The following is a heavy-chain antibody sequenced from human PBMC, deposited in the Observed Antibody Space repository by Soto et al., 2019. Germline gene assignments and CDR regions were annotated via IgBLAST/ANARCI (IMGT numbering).Heavy chain of an antibody. CDR3: ARDGGYCSSTSCYGRGYYYYGMDV. D-gene: IGHD2-2*01. CDR1: GGTFSSYA. CDR2: IIPIFGTA. V-gene: IGHV1-69*01. Sequence: QVQLVQSGAEVKKPGSSVKVSCKASGGTFSSYAISWVRQAPGQGLEWMGGIIPIFGTANYAQKFQGRVTITADESTSTAYMELSSPRSEDTAVYYCARDGGYCSSTSCYGRGYYYYGMDVWGQGTTVTVSS. J-gene: IGHJ6*02.